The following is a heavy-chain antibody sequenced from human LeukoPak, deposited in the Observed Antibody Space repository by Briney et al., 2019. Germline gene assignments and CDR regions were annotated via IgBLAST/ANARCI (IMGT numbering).Heavy chain of an antibody. J-gene: IGHJ6*02. CDR2: ISFDGSNI. CDR1: KFTFSNYD. Sequence: GGSLRLSCAGSKFTFSNYDMQWVRKAPGKGLDWVAVISFDGSNIYYADSVRGRVTISRDNSKHTLYLQMNSLRTEDTAVYYCARDKMQLWSGDYYYGMDVWGQGTTVTVSS. V-gene: IGHV3-30-3*01. CDR3: ARDKMQLWSGDYYYGMDV. D-gene: IGHD5-18*01.